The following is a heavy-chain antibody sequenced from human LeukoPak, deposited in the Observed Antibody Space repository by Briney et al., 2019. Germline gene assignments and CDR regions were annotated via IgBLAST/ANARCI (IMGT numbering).Heavy chain of an antibody. CDR1: GGSISSSNW. D-gene: IGHD3-10*01. J-gene: IGHJ6*03. CDR3: ARARRWSGEAGDQYYMDV. V-gene: IGHV4-4*02. CDR2: IYHSERS. Sequence: SETLSLTCAVSGGSISSSNWWRWVRQPPGKGLEWFGEIYHSERSNYNPSLKSRVTISVDKSKNHFSLKLRTVSAADTAVYYCARARRWSGEAGDQYYMDVWGKGTTVTISS.